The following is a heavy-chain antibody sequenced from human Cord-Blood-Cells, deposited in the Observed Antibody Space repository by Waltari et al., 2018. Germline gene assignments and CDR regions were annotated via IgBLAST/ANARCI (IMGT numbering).Heavy chain of an antibody. CDR3: ARHRGYSSSWPLDY. V-gene: IGHV4-39*01. Sequence: QLQLQESGPGLVKPSETLSLTCTVSGGSISSSSYYWGWIRQPPGKGLEWSGSIYYSRSTYYNPSLRSRVTISVDTSKTQFSLKLGSVTAADTAVYYCARHRGYSSSWPLDYWGQGTLVTVSS. CDR1: GGSISSSSYY. D-gene: IGHD6-13*01. J-gene: IGHJ4*02. CDR2: IYYSRST.